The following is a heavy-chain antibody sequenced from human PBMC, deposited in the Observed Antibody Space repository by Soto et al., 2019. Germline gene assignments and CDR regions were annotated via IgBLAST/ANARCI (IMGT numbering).Heavy chain of an antibody. CDR1: GFMFSHDW. CDR2: IISGGSRV. Sequence: WSIRISCAASGFMFSHDWMNWVRQGPGKGLEWIARIISGGSRVTYADSVEGRFTITRDNAKNMLFLEMHSLTVEDTAVYYCARERTSKGGLDVWGQGTTVTVS. CDR3: ARERTSKGGLDV. J-gene: IGHJ6*02. V-gene: IGHV3-74*01.